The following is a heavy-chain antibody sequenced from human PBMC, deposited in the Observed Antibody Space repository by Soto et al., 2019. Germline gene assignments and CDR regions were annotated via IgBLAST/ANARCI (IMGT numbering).Heavy chain of an antibody. D-gene: IGHD3-16*01. Sequence: GGSLRLSCAASGFTFSDYAMSWVRQAQGKGLEWVSAISGNGGTAYYADHVKGRFIISRDNSNNTLSLQMHILRVEDTAVYFCANGGYYSLFDIWGQGTMVTVSS. J-gene: IGHJ3*02. V-gene: IGHV3-23*01. CDR1: GFTFSDYA. CDR2: ISGNGGTA. CDR3: ANGGYYSLFDI.